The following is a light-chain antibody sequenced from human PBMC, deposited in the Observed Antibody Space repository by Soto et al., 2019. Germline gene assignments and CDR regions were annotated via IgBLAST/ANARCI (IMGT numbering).Light chain of an antibody. Sequence: QSVLTKQPSVYAAQGQRVTISCTGSRSNIGAGYDVHWYQQLPGTAPKLLIYVNINPPSGVPDRFSGSKSGTSASLAITGLQAEDEADYYCQSYDSSLSVVFGGGTKLTVL. CDR1: RSNIGAGYD. CDR2: VNI. CDR3: QSYDSSLSVV. J-gene: IGLJ2*01. V-gene: IGLV1-40*01.